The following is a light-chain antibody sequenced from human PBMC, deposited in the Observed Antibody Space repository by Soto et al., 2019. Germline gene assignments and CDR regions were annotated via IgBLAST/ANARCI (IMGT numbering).Light chain of an antibody. J-gene: IGLJ1*01. V-gene: IGLV1-40*02. CDR2: GNS. Sequence: QSVVTQPPSVSLAPGQRVTISCTGSNSNIGAGYDVHWYQQLPGTAPKLLIYGNSNRPSGVPDRFSGSKSVTSASLAITGLQAEDEADYYCQSYDSSLSGPVFGTGTKVTAL. CDR1: NSNIGAGYD. CDR3: QSYDSSLSGPV.